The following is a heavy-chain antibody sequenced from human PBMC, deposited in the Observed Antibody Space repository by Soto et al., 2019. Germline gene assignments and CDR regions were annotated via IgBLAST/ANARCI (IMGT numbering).Heavy chain of an antibody. CDR1: GDSVSSNSVA. Sequence: SQTLSLTCAISGDSVSSNSVAWNWIRQSPSRGLEWLGRTYYRSKWYNDYAVSVKSRITINPDTSKNQFSLQLNSVTPEDTAVYYCARDSEDLHNWFDPWGQGTLVTVSS. V-gene: IGHV6-1*01. CDR2: TYYRSKWYN. CDR3: ARDSEDLHNWFDP. J-gene: IGHJ5*02. D-gene: IGHD2-15*01.